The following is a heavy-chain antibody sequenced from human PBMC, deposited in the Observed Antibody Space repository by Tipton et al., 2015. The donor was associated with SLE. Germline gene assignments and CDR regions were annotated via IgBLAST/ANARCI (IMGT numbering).Heavy chain of an antibody. CDR1: GESFNGYF. CDR2: IIHSGVT. D-gene: IGHD6-19*01. Sequence: VKPSQTLSLTCAVYGESFNGYFWTWIRQPPGKGLEWIAEIIHSGVTNYNPSLRSRVTISVDMSKNQVSLKLSSVTAADTAVYYCAKAHDSGWYYFDYWGQGTLVTVSS. J-gene: IGHJ4*02. V-gene: IGHV4-34*12. CDR3: AKAHDSGWYYFDY.